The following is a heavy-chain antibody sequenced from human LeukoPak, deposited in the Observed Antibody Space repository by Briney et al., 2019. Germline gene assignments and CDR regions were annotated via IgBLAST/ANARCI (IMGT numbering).Heavy chain of an antibody. V-gene: IGHV1-18*01. D-gene: IGHD3-10*01. CDR3: ARATVRGVKAFDP. CDR2: ISPYNGNT. J-gene: IGHJ5*02. Sequence: GASVKVSCKASGYIFTSYGISWVRQAPGQGLEWMGWISPYNGNTNYAQKLQGRVTMTTDTSTSTAYMELSSLRSEDTAVYYCARATVRGVKAFDPWGQGTLVTVSS. CDR1: GYIFTSYG.